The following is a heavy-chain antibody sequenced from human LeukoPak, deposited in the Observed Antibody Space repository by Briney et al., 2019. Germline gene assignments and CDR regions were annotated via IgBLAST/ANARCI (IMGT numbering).Heavy chain of an antibody. CDR3: ARAPGYGDYYFDS. V-gene: IGHV3-53*04. Sequence: GGSLRLSCADSGFTVSSKYMSWGCQAPGKGLEWVSVIYSGGRTYYADSAKARSTISRHNSMNTLYLQMNSLRAEDTAVYYCARAPGYGDYYFDSWGQGTLVTVSS. CDR2: IYSGGRT. J-gene: IGHJ4*02. D-gene: IGHD4-17*01. CDR1: GFTVSSKY.